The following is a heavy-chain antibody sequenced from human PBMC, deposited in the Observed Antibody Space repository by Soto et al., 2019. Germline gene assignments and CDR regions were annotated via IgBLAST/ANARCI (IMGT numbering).Heavy chain of an antibody. CDR2: ISGSGGST. Sequence: GGSLRLSCAASGFTFSSYSMNWVRQAPGKGLEWVSAISGSGGSTYYADSVKGRFTISRDNSKNTLYLQMNSLRAEDTAAYYCAKYDSSGYYSLIAYWGQGTLVTVSS. D-gene: IGHD3-22*01. CDR3: AKYDSSGYYSLIAY. J-gene: IGHJ4*02. CDR1: GFTFSSYS. V-gene: IGHV3-23*01.